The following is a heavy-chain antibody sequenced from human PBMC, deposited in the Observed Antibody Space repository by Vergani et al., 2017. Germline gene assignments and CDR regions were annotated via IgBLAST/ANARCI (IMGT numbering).Heavy chain of an antibody. Sequence: EVQLVQSGAEVKKPGESLTISCKGSGYSFTSYWISWVRQMPGKGLGWMGRIDPSDSYTNYSPAFQGQVTISTDKSIRTAYLQWSSLKASDTAMFYCARHTTYYCNSSGYYYGWFDPWGEGALVTVSS. V-gene: IGHV5-10-1*03. J-gene: IGHJ5*02. CDR1: GYSFTSYW. CDR2: IDPSDSYT. CDR3: ARHTTYYCNSSGYYYGWFDP. D-gene: IGHD3-22*01.